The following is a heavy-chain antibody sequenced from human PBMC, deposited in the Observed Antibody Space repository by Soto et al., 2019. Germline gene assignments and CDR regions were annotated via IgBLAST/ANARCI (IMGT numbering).Heavy chain of an antibody. D-gene: IGHD2-15*01. Sequence: GGSLRLSCAASGFTFSSYAMSWVRQAPGKGLEWVSAISGSGGSTYYADSVKGRFTISRDNSKNTLYLQMNSLRAEDTAVYYCAKAPMGYCSGGSCHEIFDYWGQGTLVTVSS. J-gene: IGHJ4*02. CDR3: AKAPMGYCSGGSCHEIFDY. V-gene: IGHV3-23*01. CDR2: ISGSGGST. CDR1: GFTFSSYA.